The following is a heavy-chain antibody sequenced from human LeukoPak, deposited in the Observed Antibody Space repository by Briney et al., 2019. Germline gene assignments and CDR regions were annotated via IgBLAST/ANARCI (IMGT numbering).Heavy chain of an antibody. J-gene: IGHJ6*02. CDR3: ARDGRNYYGMDV. Sequence: GGSLRLSCAASGFTFSSYSMNWVRQAPGKGLEWVSDISAGSGTIYYADSVKGRFTISRDNAKNSLYLQMSTLRDEDTAVYYCARDGRNYYGMDVWGQGTTVTVSS. V-gene: IGHV3-48*02. CDR1: GFTFSSYS. CDR2: ISAGSGTI.